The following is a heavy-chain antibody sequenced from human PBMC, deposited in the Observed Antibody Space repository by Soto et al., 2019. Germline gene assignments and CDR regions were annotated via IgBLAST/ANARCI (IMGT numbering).Heavy chain of an antibody. CDR3: ARDGGRSYYYYYGMDV. Sequence: GWSLRLSCAASGFTFSSYWMSWVRQAPGKGLEWVANIKQDGSEKYYVDSVKVRFTISRDNSKNTLYLQMNSLRAEDTAVYYCARDGGRSYYYYYGMDVWGQGTTVTVSS. CDR1: GFTFSSYW. V-gene: IGHV3-7*01. D-gene: IGHD2-15*01. CDR2: IKQDGSEK. J-gene: IGHJ6*02.